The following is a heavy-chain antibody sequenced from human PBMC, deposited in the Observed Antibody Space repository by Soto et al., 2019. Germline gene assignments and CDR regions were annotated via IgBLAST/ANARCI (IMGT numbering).Heavy chain of an antibody. CDR1: GFTFNLHW. CDR3: AKDGGAAGTFDY. CDR2: IKQDGSDK. V-gene: IGHV3-7*01. J-gene: IGHJ4*02. Sequence: GGSLSLSCAGAGFTFNLHWMTWVRQAPGKGLEWVGNIKQDGSDKYNADSVKGRFTTSRDNSKNTLYLQMNNLRAEDTAVYYCAKDGGAAGTFDYWGQGTLVTVSS. D-gene: IGHD6-13*01.